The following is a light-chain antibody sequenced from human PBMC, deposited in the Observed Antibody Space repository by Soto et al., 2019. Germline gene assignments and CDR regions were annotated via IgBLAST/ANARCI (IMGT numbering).Light chain of an antibody. Sequence: EIVLTQSPVTLSLSPGERATLSCRASQSVSSSLIWYQQKPGQAPRLLIYDASNKATGIPARFSGGGSGTDFIRTISSLEPEDFAVYYCQQRSTWPRTFGGGTKVEIK. CDR2: DAS. J-gene: IGKJ4*01. V-gene: IGKV3-11*01. CDR3: QQRSTWPRT. CDR1: QSVSSS.